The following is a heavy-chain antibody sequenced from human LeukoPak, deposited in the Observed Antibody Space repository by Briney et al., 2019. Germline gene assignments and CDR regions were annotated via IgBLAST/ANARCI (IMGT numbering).Heavy chain of an antibody. D-gene: IGHD3-22*01. J-gene: IGHJ3*02. Sequence: SQTLSLTCDVSGGSISTIGYSWTWIRQPPGKGLEWIGYIYQSGSSSYNPSLQSRVTISIDRSKNQFSLKLSSVTAADTAVYYCARDSYYDNSGEGAFDIWGQGTMVTVSA. CDR2: IYQSGSS. CDR3: ARDSYYDNSGEGAFDI. V-gene: IGHV4-30-2*01. CDR1: GGSISTIGYS.